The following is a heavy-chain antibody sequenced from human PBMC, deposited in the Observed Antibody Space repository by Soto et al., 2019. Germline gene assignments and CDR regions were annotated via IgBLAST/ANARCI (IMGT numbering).Heavy chain of an antibody. D-gene: IGHD1-7*01. Sequence: GGSLRLSCAASGFSFSNSWMNWVRQARGNGPEWVGRIKSKADGETTDYAAHVKGRFTISRDDSRNTLYMQMNSLKTEDTAVYYCTTPPGSTFGDYYGMDVWGQGTTVTVSS. CDR1: GFSFSNSW. V-gene: IGHV3-15*01. CDR3: TTPPGSTFGDYYGMDV. CDR2: IKSKADGETT. J-gene: IGHJ6*02.